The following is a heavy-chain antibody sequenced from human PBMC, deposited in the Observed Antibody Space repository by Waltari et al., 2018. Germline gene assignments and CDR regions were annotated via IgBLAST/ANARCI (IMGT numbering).Heavy chain of an antibody. CDR1: GGSISRYY. Sequence: QVQLQESGPGLVKPSETLSLTCTVSGGSISRYYWSWIRQSPGKGLQWIGHMFYSGSTDYNPALKGRVTISADTSRNQFSLNLRSVTAADTAVYYCARGRIRYDYVWGSYRPFDYWGQGTLVTVSS. V-gene: IGHV4-59*01. D-gene: IGHD3-16*02. J-gene: IGHJ4*02. CDR2: MFYSGST. CDR3: ARGRIRYDYVWGSYRPFDY.